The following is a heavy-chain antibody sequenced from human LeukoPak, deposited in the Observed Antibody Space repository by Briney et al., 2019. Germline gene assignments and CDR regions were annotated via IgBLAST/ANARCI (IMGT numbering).Heavy chain of an antibody. Sequence: SETLSLTCTVSGGSINSYYWSWIRQPPGKGLEWIGYIYYSGSTNYNPSLKSRVTISVDTSKNQFSLKLSSVTAADTAVYYCAKGYCRGNSCYDDRGAFDYWGQGTLVTVSS. CDR2: IYYSGST. CDR3: AKGYCRGNSCYDDRGAFDY. J-gene: IGHJ4*02. V-gene: IGHV4-59*08. CDR1: GGSINSYY. D-gene: IGHD2-2*01.